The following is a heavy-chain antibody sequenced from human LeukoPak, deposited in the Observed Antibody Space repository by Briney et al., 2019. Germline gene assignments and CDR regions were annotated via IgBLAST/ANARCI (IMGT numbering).Heavy chain of an antibody. CDR3: ARDFKGGGARPPRYYYYYYGMDV. CDR2: INAGNGNT. J-gene: IGHJ6*02. V-gene: IGHV1-3*01. CDR1: GYTFTSYA. Sequence: ASVKVSCKASGYTFTSYAMHWVRQAPGQRLEWMGWINAGNGNTKYSQKFQGRVTITRDTSASTAYMELSSLRSEDTAVYYCARDFKGGGARPPRYYYYYYGMDVWGQGTTVTVSS. D-gene: IGHD6-6*01.